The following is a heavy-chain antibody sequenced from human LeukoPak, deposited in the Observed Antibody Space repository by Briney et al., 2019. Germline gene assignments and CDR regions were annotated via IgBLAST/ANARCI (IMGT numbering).Heavy chain of an antibody. CDR1: GFRISDHW. CDR2: ISPDGSST. CDR3: VRGTALWRGIDY. J-gene: IGHJ4*02. Sequence: GSLRLSCADSGFRISDHWMHWVRQVPGKGLLWVSRISPDGSSTSYADSVRGRFTTSRDNGKNTVYLEMNSLRGEDTAEYYCVRGTALWRGIDYWGQGTLVTVSS. V-gene: IGHV3-74*01. D-gene: IGHD3-3*01.